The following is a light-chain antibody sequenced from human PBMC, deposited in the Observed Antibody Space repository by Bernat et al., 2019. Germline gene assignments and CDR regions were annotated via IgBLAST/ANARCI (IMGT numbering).Light chain of an antibody. Sequence: QSALTQPASVSGSPGESLTISCTGTNSDVGGNTYVSWYQQHPGKAPKVLIYDVSYRPSGVSDRFSGSKSGNTASLTISGLQAEDEADYYCSSATTSRNRVFGGWTKVTVL. CDR2: DVS. J-gene: IGLJ3*02. CDR1: NSDVGGNTY. CDR3: SSATTSRNRV. V-gene: IGLV2-14*01.